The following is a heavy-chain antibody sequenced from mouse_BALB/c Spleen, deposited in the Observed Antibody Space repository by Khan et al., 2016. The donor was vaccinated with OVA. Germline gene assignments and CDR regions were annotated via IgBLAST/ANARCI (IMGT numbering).Heavy chain of an antibody. CDR2: IWGDGST. CDR3: ARSDSSGQFAY. V-gene: IGHV2-6-7*01. D-gene: IGHD3-2*01. CDR1: GFSLTDYG. Sequence: QVQLKQSGPGLVAPSQSLSITCTVSGFSLTDYGVVWVRQPPGKGLEWLGMIWGDGSTDYNSALKSKLSISKDNSKSQVFLKMNSLQTDDTARYYCARSDSSGQFAYWGQGTLVTVSA. J-gene: IGHJ3*01.